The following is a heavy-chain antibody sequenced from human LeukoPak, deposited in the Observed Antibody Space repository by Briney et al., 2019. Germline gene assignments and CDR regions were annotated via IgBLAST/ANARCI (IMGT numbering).Heavy chain of an antibody. D-gene: IGHD1-26*01. J-gene: IGHJ6*03. CDR1: GFTFSSYW. V-gene: IGHV3-74*01. CDR2: INSDGSST. Sequence: GGSLRLSCAASGFTFSSYWMHWVRQAPGKGLVWVSRINSDGSSTSYADSVKGRFTISRDNAKNTLYLQMNSLRAEDTAVYYCARFGKLRPYYYYYYMDVWGKGTTVTVSS. CDR3: ARFGKLRPYYYYYYMDV.